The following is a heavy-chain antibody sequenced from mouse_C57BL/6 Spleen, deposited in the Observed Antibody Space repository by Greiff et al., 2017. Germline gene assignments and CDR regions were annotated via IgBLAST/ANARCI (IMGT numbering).Heavy chain of an antibody. CDR3: AIRDYDGGRVDY. CDR1: GYTFTSYW. D-gene: IGHD2-4*01. CDR2: IHPSDSDT. V-gene: IGHV1-74*01. J-gene: IGHJ2*01. Sequence: QVHVKQPGAELVKPGASVKVSCKASGYTFTSYWMHWVKQRPGQGLEWIGRIHPSDSDTNYNQKFKGKATLTVDKSSSTAYMQLRSRAAEVSAVYCCAIRDYDGGRVDYWGQGTTLTV.